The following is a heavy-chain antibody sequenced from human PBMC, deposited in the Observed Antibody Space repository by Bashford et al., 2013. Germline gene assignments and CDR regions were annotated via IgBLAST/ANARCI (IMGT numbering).Heavy chain of an antibody. CDR2: THYSGST. CDR1: GGSVSSGSYY. CDR3: ARNRPGTSGDNWFDP. V-gene: IGHV4-61*01. Sequence: SETLSLTCTVSGGSVSSGSYYWSWIRKPPGKGLEWIGFTHYSGSTNYNPSLKSRVTISVDKSKNQFSLKLSSVTAADTAVYYCARNRPGTSGDNWFDPWGQGTLVTVSS. D-gene: IGHD2-8*01. J-gene: IGHJ5*02.